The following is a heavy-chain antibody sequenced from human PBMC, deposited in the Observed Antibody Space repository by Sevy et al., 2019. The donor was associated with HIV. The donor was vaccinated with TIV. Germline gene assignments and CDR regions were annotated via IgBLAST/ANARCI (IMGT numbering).Heavy chain of an antibody. CDR1: GFTFSSYS. CDR3: ARSGTRRLNPGVLDY. V-gene: IGHV3-21*01. D-gene: IGHD1-26*01. CDR2: ISSSSSYI. J-gene: IGHJ4*02. Sequence: GGSLRLSCAASGFTFSSYSMNWVRQAPGKGLEWVSSISSSSSYIYYADSVKGRFTISRDNAKNSLYLQMNSLRAEDTAVYYCARSGTRRLNPGVLDYWGQGTLVTVSS.